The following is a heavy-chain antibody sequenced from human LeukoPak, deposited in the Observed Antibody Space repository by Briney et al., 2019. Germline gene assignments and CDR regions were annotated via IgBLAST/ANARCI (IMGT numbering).Heavy chain of an antibody. Sequence: SETLSLTCTVSGGSIGSASYYWSWIRQPAGKGLEWIGRIYTSGSTNYNPSLKSRVTISVDTSKKQFSLKLSSVTAADTAVYYCARDRTRETRDAFDIWGKGTMVTVSS. CDR3: ARDRTRETRDAFDI. D-gene: IGHD1-26*01. J-gene: IGHJ3*02. CDR2: IYTSGST. CDR1: GGSIGSASYY. V-gene: IGHV4-61*02.